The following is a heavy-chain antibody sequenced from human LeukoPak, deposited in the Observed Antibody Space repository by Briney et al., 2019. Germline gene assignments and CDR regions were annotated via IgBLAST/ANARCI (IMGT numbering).Heavy chain of an antibody. Sequence: TSQTLSLTCAVYGGSFSGYYWSWIRQPPGKGLEWIGEINHSGSTNYNPSLKSRVTISVDTSKNQFSLKLSLVTAADTAVYYCARGSYYGSGSYYKPRGFDPWGQGTLVTVSS. V-gene: IGHV4-34*01. CDR1: GGSFSGYY. J-gene: IGHJ5*02. CDR2: INHSGST. D-gene: IGHD3-10*01. CDR3: ARGSYYGSGSYYKPRGFDP.